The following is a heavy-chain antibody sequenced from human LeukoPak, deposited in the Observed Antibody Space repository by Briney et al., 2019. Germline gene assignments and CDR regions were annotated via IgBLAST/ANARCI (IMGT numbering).Heavy chain of an antibody. J-gene: IGHJ4*02. V-gene: IGHV4-31*03. Sequence: SETLSLTCTVSGGSISSGGYYWSWIRQHPGEGLEWIGYIYYSGSTYYNPSHKSRVTISVDTSKNQFSLKLSSVTAADTAVYYCARTGSFWSGYDYWGQGTLVTVSS. CDR2: IYYSGST. D-gene: IGHD3-3*01. CDR1: GGSISSGGYY. CDR3: ARTGSFWSGYDY.